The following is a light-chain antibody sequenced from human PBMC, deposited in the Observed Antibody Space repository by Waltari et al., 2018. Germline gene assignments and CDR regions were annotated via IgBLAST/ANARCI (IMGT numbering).Light chain of an antibody. CDR1: NLESKS. J-gene: IGLJ2*01. V-gene: IGLV3-21*01. CDR3: SSYTTNTRF. Sequence: SYVLTQPPSVSVAPGKTASINCGGNNLESKSVHWYQQKPGQAPILVISYDSDRPSGIPERFSGSNSGNTASLTISGLQAEDEADYYCSSYTTNTRFFGGGTKLTVL. CDR2: YDS.